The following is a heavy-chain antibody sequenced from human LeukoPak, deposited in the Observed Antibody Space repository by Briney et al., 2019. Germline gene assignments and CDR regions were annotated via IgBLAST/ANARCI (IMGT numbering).Heavy chain of an antibody. J-gene: IGHJ4*02. CDR3: ASGPNY. V-gene: IGHV3-30*03. Sequence: GGSLRLSCAASGFTFSSYWMSWVRQAPGKGLEWVAVISYDGSNKYYADSVKGRFTISRDNSKNTLYLQMNSLRAEDTAVYYCASGPNYWGQGTLVTVSS. CDR1: GFTFSSYW. CDR2: ISYDGSNK.